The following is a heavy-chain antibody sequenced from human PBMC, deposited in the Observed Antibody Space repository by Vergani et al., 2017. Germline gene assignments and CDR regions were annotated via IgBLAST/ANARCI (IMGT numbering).Heavy chain of an antibody. CDR1: GITFWKFG. Sequence: EVDLVESGGGLAQPGGSLRLSCEASGITFWKFGMHWVRQGPGKGLEWVSGISWNSGAVDYADSVRGRFTISRDNAKNSLFLEMNSLRFEDTAVYYCARGGWFGELSGWGQGTLVTVSS. V-gene: IGHV3-9*01. CDR2: ISWNSGAV. D-gene: IGHD3-10*01. J-gene: IGHJ4*02. CDR3: ARGGWFGELSG.